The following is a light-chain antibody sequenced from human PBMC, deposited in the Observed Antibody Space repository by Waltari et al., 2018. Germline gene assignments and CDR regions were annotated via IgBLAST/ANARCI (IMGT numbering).Light chain of an antibody. J-gene: IGKJ3*01. CDR2: WSS. CDR1: QSLLYKSNQKDY. Sequence: DIVMTQSPDSLAVSLGERATIHCKSNQSLLYKSNQKDYLAWYQKKPGQPPNRLIYWSSTRESGVPDRVSGSGSGTDFTLTINTLQPEDVATYYCQQYYSDPFTFGPGTMVDIK. CDR3: QQYYSDPFT. V-gene: IGKV4-1*01.